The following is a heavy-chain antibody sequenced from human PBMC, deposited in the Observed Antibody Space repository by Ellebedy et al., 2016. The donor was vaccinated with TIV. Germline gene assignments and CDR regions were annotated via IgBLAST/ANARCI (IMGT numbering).Heavy chain of an antibody. CDR3: SSDIGGTTVPTPGYFDL. CDR2: ISSSSSYI. CDR1: GFTFSSYS. J-gene: IGHJ2*01. V-gene: IGHV3-21*01. D-gene: IGHD4-17*01. Sequence: GGSLRLCXAASGFTFSSYSMNWVRQAPGKGLEWVSSISSSSSYIYYADSVKGRFTISRDNAKNSLYLQMNSLRAEDTAVYYCSSDIGGTTVPTPGYFDLWGRGTLVTVSS.